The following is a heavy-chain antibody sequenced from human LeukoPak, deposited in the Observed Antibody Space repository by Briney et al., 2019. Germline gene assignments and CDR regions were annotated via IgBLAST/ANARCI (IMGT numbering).Heavy chain of an antibody. V-gene: IGHV3-48*04. CDR1: GFTFSSYS. J-gene: IGHJ6*03. D-gene: IGHD2-8*02. CDR3: ARPRPGYYMDV. Sequence: GGSLRLSCEASGFTFSSYSANWVRQAPGKGLEWLSYISSGSRMIYYADSVKGRFTVSRDDAKNSLYLQMNSLRAEDTAVYYCARPRPGYYMDVWGKGTTVTVS. CDR2: ISSGSRMI.